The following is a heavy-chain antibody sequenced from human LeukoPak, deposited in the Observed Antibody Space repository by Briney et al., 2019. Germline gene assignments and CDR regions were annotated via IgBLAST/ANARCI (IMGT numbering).Heavy chain of an antibody. CDR3: ARASYCSGGSCSYYYYYCMDV. CDR1: GGSFSGYY. Sequence: PSETLSLTCAVYGGSFSGYYWSWIRQPPGKGLEWIGEINHSGSTNYNPSLKSRVTISVDTSKNQFSLKLSSVTAADTAVYYCARASYCSGGSCSYYYYYCMDVWGKGTTVTVSS. CDR2: INHSGST. V-gene: IGHV4-34*01. D-gene: IGHD2-15*01. J-gene: IGHJ6*03.